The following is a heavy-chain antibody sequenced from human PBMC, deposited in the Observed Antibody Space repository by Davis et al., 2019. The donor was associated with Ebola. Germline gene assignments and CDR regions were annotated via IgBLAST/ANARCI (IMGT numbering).Heavy chain of an antibody. D-gene: IGHD2-15*01. Sequence: HTGGSLRLSCAASRFTFSASWMHWVRQVPGKGLVWVARINSDGSTTHYADSVKGRFTISRDNAKKTLYLQMDSLTDDDTALYYCTRGVDTTLASWSDALDVWGQGTMVTVSS. CDR1: RFTFSASW. V-gene: IGHV3-74*01. CDR2: INSDGSTT. CDR3: TRGVDTTLASWSDALDV. J-gene: IGHJ3*01.